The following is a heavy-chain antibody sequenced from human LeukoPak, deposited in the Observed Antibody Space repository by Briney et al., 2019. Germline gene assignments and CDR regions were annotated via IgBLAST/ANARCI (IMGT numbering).Heavy chain of an antibody. D-gene: IGHD7-27*01. CDR3: ARNHQAHWGSYWYFDL. J-gene: IGHJ2*01. CDR1: GGSISSSSYY. V-gene: IGHV4-39*01. Sequence: SETLSLTCTVSGGSISSSSYYWGWIRQPPGKGLEWIGTFYYSGSTYYNPSLKSRVTISVDTSKNQFSLKLSSVTAADTAVYYCARNHQAHWGSYWYFDLWGRGTRVSVSS. CDR2: FYYSGST.